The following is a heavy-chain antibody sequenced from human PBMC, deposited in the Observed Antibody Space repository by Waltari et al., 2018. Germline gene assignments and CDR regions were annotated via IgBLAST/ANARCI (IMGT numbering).Heavy chain of an antibody. CDR3: ARHESTYYDFWSGYYGDDAFDI. CDR1: GGSISSSSYY. CDR2: IDYSGST. J-gene: IGHJ3*02. D-gene: IGHD3-3*01. Sequence: QLQLQESGPGLVKPSETLSLTCTVSGGSISSSSYYWGWIRQPPGKGLEWIGSIDYSGSTYYNPSLKSRVTISVDTSKNQFSLKLSSVTAADTAVYYCARHESTYYDFWSGYYGDDAFDIWGQGTMVTVSS. V-gene: IGHV4-39*01.